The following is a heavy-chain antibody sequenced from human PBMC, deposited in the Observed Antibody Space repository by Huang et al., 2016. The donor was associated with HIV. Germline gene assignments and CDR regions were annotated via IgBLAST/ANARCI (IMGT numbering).Heavy chain of an antibody. CDR1: DGSISSHF. Sequence: QVQLQESGPGLVKPSETLSLTCTVSDGSISSHFWSWIRQPPGKGLEWIATINPSGRSNYNPSLWSRVTLSKDASKEQLSLKRQSVTAADTAVYYCARDGAYQYDSRAYYRDFWGQGTLVTVSS. J-gene: IGHJ4*02. CDR3: ARDGAYQYDSRAYYRDF. V-gene: IGHV4-59*11. CDR2: INPSGRS. D-gene: IGHD3-22*01.